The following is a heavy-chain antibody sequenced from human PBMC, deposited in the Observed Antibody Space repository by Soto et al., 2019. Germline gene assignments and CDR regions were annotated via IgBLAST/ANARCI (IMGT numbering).Heavy chain of an antibody. CDR2: IDPSDSQT. D-gene: IGHD3-22*01. CDR1: GYSCAGYW. CDR3: ARQIYDSDTGPNFQYYFDS. Sequence: GESLKISCKGSGYSCAGYWITWVRQKPGKGLEWMGRIDPSDSQTYYSPSFRGHVTISVTKSITTVFLQWSSLRASDTAMYYCARQIYDSDTGPNFQYYFDSWGQGTPVTVSS. V-gene: IGHV5-10-1*01. J-gene: IGHJ4*02.